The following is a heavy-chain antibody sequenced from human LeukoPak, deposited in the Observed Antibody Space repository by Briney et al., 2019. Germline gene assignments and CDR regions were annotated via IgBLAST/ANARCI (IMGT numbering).Heavy chain of an antibody. CDR3: ARQESGMVATSNQYYFDY. CDR1: GGSLSSSSYY. V-gene: IGHV4-39*01. D-gene: IGHD5-12*01. J-gene: IGHJ4*02. CDR2: IYYSGST. Sequence: PSETLSLTCTVSGGSLSSSSYYWGWIRQPPGKGLEWIGSIYYSGSTYYSPSLKSRVTISVDTSKNQCSLKLSSVTAADTAVYYCARQESGMVATSNQYYFDYWGQGTLVTVSS.